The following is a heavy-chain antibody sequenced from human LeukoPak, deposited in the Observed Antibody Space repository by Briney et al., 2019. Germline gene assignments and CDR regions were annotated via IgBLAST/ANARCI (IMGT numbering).Heavy chain of an antibody. D-gene: IGHD3-3*01. Sequence: ASVKVSCKASGYTFTSYGISWVRQAPGQGLEWMGWISAYNGNTNYAQKLQGRVTMTTDTSTSTAYMELRSLRSDDTAVYYCARLGSEYDFWSGEGGYWGQGTLVTVSS. CDR3: ARLGSEYDFWSGEGGY. CDR2: ISAYNGNT. CDR1: GYTFTSYG. V-gene: IGHV1-18*01. J-gene: IGHJ4*02.